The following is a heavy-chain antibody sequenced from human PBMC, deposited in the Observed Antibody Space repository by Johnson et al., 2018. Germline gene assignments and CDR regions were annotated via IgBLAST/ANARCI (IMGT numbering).Heavy chain of an antibody. D-gene: IGHD5/OR15-5a*01. CDR3: ARDKPGVSQNLDY. CDR2: IYSGGST. V-gene: IGHV3-66*02. CDR1: GFTVSSNY. J-gene: IGHJ4*02. Sequence: EVQLVESGGGLVQPGGSLRLSCAASGFTVSSNYMSWVRQAPGKGLEWVSVIYSGGSTYYADSGKGRFTISRDNSKNTLYLQMNSLRAEDTAVYYCARDKPGVSQNLDYWGQGTLVTVSS.